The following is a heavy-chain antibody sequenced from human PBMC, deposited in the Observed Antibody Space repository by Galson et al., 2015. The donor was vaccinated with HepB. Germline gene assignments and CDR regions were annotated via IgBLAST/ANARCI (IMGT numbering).Heavy chain of an antibody. Sequence: SLRLSCAASGFTFSSYAMTWVRQGPGKTLEWISDITAGGESTSYADSVKGRFTISRDNSKNTLYLQMNSLRDDDTAVYYCAKDKIFGDVRLLCDNWGQGTLVVVSS. J-gene: IGHJ4*02. CDR3: AKDKIFGDVRLLCDN. V-gene: IGHV3-23*01. CDR1: GFTFSSYA. CDR2: ITAGGEST. D-gene: IGHD4-17*01.